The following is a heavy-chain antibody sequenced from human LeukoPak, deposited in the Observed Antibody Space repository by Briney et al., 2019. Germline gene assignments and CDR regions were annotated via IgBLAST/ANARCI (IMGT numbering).Heavy chain of an antibody. Sequence: SETLSLTCTVSGGSISSYYWSWIRQPAGKGLEWIGRIYTSGSTNYNPSLKRRVTMSVDTSKNQFSLKLSSVTAADTAVYYCARVGGSYYYYYYGMDVWGQGTTVTVSS. CDR2: IYTSGST. J-gene: IGHJ6*02. V-gene: IGHV4-4*07. CDR3: ARVGGSYYYYYYGMDV. CDR1: GGSISSYY. D-gene: IGHD1-26*01.